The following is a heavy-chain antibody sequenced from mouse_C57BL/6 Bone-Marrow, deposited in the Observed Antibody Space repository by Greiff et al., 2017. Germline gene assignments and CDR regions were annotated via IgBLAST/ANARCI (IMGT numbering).Heavy chain of an antibody. CDR1: GYTFTDYY. Sequence: EVQLQQSGPELVKPGASVKISCQASGYTFTDYYMNWVKQSHGKSLEWIGDINPNTGGTSYNQKFKGKATLTVDKSSSTAYMELRSLTSEDSAVYYCARSRTMVTPLDYWGQGTTLTVSS. CDR2: INPNTGGT. J-gene: IGHJ2*01. CDR3: ARSRTMVTPLDY. D-gene: IGHD2-2*01. V-gene: IGHV1-26*01.